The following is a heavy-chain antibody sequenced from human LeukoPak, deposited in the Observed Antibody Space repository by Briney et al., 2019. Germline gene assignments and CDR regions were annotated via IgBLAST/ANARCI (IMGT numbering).Heavy chain of an antibody. D-gene: IGHD6-6*01. J-gene: IGHJ1*01. CDR2: ISAYNGNT. Sequence: ASVKVSCKASGYTFTSYGISWVRQAPGQGLEWMGWISAYNGNTNYAQKLQGRVTMTTDTSTSTAYMELRSLRSDDTAVYYCARAPEYSSPWTPCRHWGQGTLVTVSS. V-gene: IGHV1-18*01. CDR3: ARAPEYSSPWTPCRH. CDR1: GYTFTSYG.